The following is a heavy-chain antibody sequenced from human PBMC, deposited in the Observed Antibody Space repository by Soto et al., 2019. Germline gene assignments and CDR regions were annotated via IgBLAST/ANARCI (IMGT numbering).Heavy chain of an antibody. CDR3: ARDPERLTFGDIDY. Sequence: QVQLVESGGGVVQPGKSLRLSCAASGFIFSAYVMHWVRQAPGKVLEWVAMISHDEDYIYYADSVKGRFTISRDNSKNTLLLEMSNLKTEDTAMYYCARDPERLTFGDIDYWGQGTLVTVSS. CDR2: ISHDEDYI. J-gene: IGHJ4*02. V-gene: IGHV3-30*03. CDR1: GFIFSAYV. D-gene: IGHD3-16*01.